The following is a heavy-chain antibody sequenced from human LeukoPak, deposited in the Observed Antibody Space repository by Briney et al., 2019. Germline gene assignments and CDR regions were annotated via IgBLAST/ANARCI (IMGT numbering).Heavy chain of an antibody. J-gene: IGHJ5*02. CDR1: GGSISSPY. Sequence: SETLSLTCTVSGGSISSPYWSWIRQPPGKGLEWIAYFVHTGRLVYNPSLTSRATISLDTSKSQFSLTLRSVTAADTAVYYCATGVDLAKIRTWGQGTLVSVSS. CDR3: ATGVDLAKIRT. D-gene: IGHD5-12*01. V-gene: IGHV4-59*11. CDR2: FVHTGRL.